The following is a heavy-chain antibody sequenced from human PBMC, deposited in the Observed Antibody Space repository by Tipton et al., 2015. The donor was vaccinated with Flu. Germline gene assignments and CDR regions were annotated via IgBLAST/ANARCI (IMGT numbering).Heavy chain of an antibody. V-gene: IGHV3-23*01. CDR3: AKDTGDSVAQHYYYGMDV. J-gene: IGHJ6*02. CDR2: ISGSGRYT. CDR1: GFTFSSYA. D-gene: IGHD3-10*01. Sequence: AVSGFTFSSYAMTWVRQAPGKGLEWVSSISGSGRYTYSADSVKGRFTMSRDNSKNTLYLQMNSLRAEDTAVYYCAKDTGDSVAQHYYYGMDVWGQGTTVTVSS.